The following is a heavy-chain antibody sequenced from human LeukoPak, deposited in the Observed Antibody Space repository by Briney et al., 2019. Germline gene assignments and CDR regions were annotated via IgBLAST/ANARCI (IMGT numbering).Heavy chain of an antibody. CDR3: ARGRGARYYDSSGPYYFDY. J-gene: IGHJ4*02. CDR2: INPNSGGT. Sequence: ASVKVSCKASGYTFTDYYIHWVRQAPGQGLEWMGWINPNSGGTKYAQNFQGRVTMTRDTSINTAYMDLSRLTSDDTAVYYCARGRGARYYDSSGPYYFDYWGQGTLVTVSS. D-gene: IGHD3-22*01. V-gene: IGHV1-2*02. CDR1: GYTFTDYY.